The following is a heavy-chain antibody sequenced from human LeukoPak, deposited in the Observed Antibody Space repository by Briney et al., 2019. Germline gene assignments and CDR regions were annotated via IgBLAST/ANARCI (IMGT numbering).Heavy chain of an antibody. CDR1: GGSFSGYY. D-gene: IGHD3-9*01. J-gene: IGHJ6*02. CDR3: ARQRTAPSIYEYYGMDV. V-gene: IGHV4-34*01. Sequence: PSETLSLTCAVYGGSFSGYYWSWIRQPPGKGLEWIGEINHSGSTNYNPSLKSRVTISVDTSKNQFSLKLSSVTAADTAVYYCARQRTAPSIYEYYGMDVWGHGTTVTVSS. CDR2: INHSGST.